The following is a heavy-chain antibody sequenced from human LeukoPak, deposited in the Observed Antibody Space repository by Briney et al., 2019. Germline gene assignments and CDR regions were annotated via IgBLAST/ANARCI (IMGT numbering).Heavy chain of an antibody. CDR2: IYYSGST. CDR1: GGSISPYH. Sequence: ETLSLTCTVSGGSISPYHWSWIRQPPGKGLEWIGYIYYSGSTNYNPSLKSRVTISVDTSKNQFSLRLSSVTAADTAVYYCARTNAFDIWGQGTMVTVSS. V-gene: IGHV4-59*01. CDR3: ARTNAFDI. J-gene: IGHJ3*02.